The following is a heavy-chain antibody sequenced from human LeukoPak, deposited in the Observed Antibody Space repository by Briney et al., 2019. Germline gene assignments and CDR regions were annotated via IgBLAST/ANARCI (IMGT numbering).Heavy chain of an antibody. CDR1: GFTFSNAW. CDR3: TTGPMAIEAGYCTNGVCYAVY. CDR2: IKSKTDGGTT. V-gene: IGHV3-15*01. J-gene: IGHJ4*02. Sequence: GGSLRLSCAASGFTFSNAWMSWVRQAPGKGLEWVGRIKSKTDGGTTDYAAPVKGRFTISRDDSKNTLYLQMNSLKTEDTAVYYCTTGPMAIEAGYCTNGVCYAVYWGQGTLVTVSS. D-gene: IGHD2-8*01.